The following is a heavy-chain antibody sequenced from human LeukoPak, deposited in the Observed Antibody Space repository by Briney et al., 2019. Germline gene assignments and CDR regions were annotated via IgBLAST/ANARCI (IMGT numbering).Heavy chain of an antibody. Sequence: AESLKISCKGSGYSFTNYWIGWVRQMPGKGLEWMGIIYPGDSDTRYSPSFQGQVTISADKSISTVYLQWSSLKASDTAMYFCACFACGYGIFRGHYWGQGTVVTVSS. V-gene: IGHV5-51*01. CDR1: GYSFTNYW. D-gene: IGHD3-22*01. CDR3: ACFACGYGIFRGHY. CDR2: IYPGDSDT. J-gene: IGHJ4*02.